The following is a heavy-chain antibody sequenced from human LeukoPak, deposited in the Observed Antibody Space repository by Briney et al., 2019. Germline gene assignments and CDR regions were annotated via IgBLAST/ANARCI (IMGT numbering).Heavy chain of an antibody. J-gene: IGHJ4*02. D-gene: IGHD3-10*01. CDR3: GGSGSYYRWGFDY. Sequence: SETLSLPCTVSGGSISSYYWSWIRQPPGKRLEWSGYIYTSGSTNYNPSLKSRVTMSVDTSKNQFSLKLSSVTAADTAVYYCGGSGSYYRWGFDYWGQGTLVTVSS. CDR1: GGSISSYY. CDR2: IYTSGST. V-gene: IGHV4-4*09.